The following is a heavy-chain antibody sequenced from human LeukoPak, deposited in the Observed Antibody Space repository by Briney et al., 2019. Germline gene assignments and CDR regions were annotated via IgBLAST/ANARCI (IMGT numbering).Heavy chain of an antibody. D-gene: IGHD6-13*01. V-gene: IGHV3-48*01. J-gene: IGHJ3*02. Sequence: GGSLRLSCAASGFTFSSYSMNWVRQAPGKGLESVSYISSSSSTIYYADSVKGRFTISRDNAKNSLYLQMNSLRAEDTAVYYCASPPRTYSSSWFDAFDIWGQGTMVTVSS. CDR2: ISSSSSTI. CDR3: ASPPRTYSSSWFDAFDI. CDR1: GFTFSSYS.